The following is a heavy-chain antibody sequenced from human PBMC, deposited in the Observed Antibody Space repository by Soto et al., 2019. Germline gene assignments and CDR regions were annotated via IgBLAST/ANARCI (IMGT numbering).Heavy chain of an antibody. J-gene: IGHJ1*01. D-gene: IGHD5-12*01. CDR3: ARGPMATEVEYFQH. Sequence: SVKVSCKASGGTFSSYTISWVRQAPGQGLERMGRIIPILGIANCAQKFQGRVTITADKSTSTAYMELRSLRSEDTAVYYCARGPMATEVEYFQHWGQGTLVTVSS. CDR2: IIPILGIA. V-gene: IGHV1-69*02. CDR1: GGTFSSYT.